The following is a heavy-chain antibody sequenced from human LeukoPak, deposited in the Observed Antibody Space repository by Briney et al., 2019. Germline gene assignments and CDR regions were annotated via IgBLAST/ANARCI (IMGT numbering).Heavy chain of an antibody. V-gene: IGHV3-21*01. CDR1: GFTFNTFN. CDR2: ITSGGDYI. D-gene: IGHD3-9*01. J-gene: IGHJ4*02. Sequence: GGSLRLSCAASGFTFNTFNMNWVRQAPGKGLEWVSSITSGGDYIYYADSVKGRFTTSRDNAKNSLSLQLNSLRVEDTAVYYCARGHYDVLAASYKWTPDYWGQGTLVAVSS. CDR3: ARGHYDVLAASYKWTPDY.